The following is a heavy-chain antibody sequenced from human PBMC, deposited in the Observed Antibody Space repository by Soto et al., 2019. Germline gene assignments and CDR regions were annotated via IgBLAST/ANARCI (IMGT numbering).Heavy chain of an antibody. CDR3: ARDRDYDSSGYYDAFDI. CDR1: GGSISRYY. D-gene: IGHD3-22*01. Sequence: TSETLSLTCTVSGGSISRYYWIWIRQPPGKGLEWIEYIYDRGSNNYDPSLKSRVNISVDASKNQCSLKLSSVTAADTAVYYCARDRDYDSSGYYDAFDIWGQGTMVTVS. V-gene: IGHV4-59*01. J-gene: IGHJ3*02. CDR2: IYDRGSN.